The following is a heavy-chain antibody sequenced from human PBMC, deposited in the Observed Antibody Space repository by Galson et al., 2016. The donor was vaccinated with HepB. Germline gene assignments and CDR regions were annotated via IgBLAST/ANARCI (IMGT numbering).Heavy chain of an antibody. CDR2: FRNGGGT. V-gene: IGHV3-66*02. CDR1: GFTVSAKF. J-gene: IGHJ4*02. D-gene: IGHD2-2*01. Sequence: LRLSCAASGFTVSAKFMTWVRQAPGKGLEWVSVFRNGGGTYYTDSVKGRFTFSRDNSENTMYLQMSSLRIEDTAVYYCARVKGRIVVVPAYYFDYWGQGTLVTVSS. CDR3: ARVKGRIVVVPAYYFDY.